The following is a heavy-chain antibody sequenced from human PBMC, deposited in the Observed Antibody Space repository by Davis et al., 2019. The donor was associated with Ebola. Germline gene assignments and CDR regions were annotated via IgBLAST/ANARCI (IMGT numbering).Heavy chain of an antibody. Sequence: SETLSLTCTVSGVSITSYYWSWIRQPPGKGLQWIGYVHHSGSTNYNPSLRSRVTMSVDTSNNQFSLKMNSVTAADTAVYYCAAYKTGWYGSYGLDVWGLGTAVTVSS. D-gene: IGHD6-19*01. CDR3: AAYKTGWYGSYGLDV. J-gene: IGHJ6*02. CDR1: GVSITSYY. V-gene: IGHV4-59*12. CDR2: VHHSGST.